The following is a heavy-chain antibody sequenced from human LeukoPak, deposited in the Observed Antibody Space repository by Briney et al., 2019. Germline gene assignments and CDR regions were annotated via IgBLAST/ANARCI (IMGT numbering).Heavy chain of an antibody. D-gene: IGHD3-22*01. CDR3: ARGGATITMIVVAHLTDAFDI. CDR2: IRYDGSNK. CDR1: GFTFSSYG. V-gene: IGHV3-30*02. J-gene: IGHJ3*02. Sequence: GGSLRLSCAASGFTFSSYGMHWVRQAPGKGLEWVAFIRYDGSNKYYADSVKGRFTISRDNAKNSLYLQMNSLRAEDTAVYYCARGGATITMIVVAHLTDAFDIWGQGTMVTVSS.